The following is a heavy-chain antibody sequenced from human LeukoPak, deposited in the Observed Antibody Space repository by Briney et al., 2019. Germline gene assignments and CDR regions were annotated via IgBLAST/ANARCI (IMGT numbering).Heavy chain of an antibody. Sequence: PGGALRLSCAASGFTFNNFAMSWVRQAPGKGLQWVSSMTGSGATTYYTDSVKGRFTVSRDISKNTLYLQMNSLRPEDTAVYYCAKDTYYDFWSGIDYWGQGTLVTVSS. D-gene: IGHD3-3*01. J-gene: IGHJ4*02. CDR3: AKDTYYDFWSGIDY. CDR2: MTGSGATT. V-gene: IGHV3-23*01. CDR1: GFTFNNFA.